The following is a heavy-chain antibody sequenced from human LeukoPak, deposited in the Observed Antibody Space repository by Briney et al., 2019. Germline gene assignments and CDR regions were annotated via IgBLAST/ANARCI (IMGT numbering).Heavy chain of an antibody. Sequence: NSGGSLRLSCAASGFTFSDYYMSWIRQAPGKGLEWVSYISSSSSYTNYADSVKGRFTISRDNAKNSLYLQMNSLRAEDTAVYYCARASIAAAARRGLDYWGQGTLVTVSS. V-gene: IGHV3-11*06. CDR2: ISSSSSYT. CDR3: ARASIAAAARRGLDY. D-gene: IGHD6-13*01. J-gene: IGHJ4*02. CDR1: GFTFSDYY.